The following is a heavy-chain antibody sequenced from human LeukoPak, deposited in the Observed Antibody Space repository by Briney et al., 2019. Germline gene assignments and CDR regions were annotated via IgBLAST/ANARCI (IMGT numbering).Heavy chain of an antibody. D-gene: IGHD5-12*01. Sequence: SETLSLTCTVSGGSISSYYWIWIRQPPGKGLEWLGYIYYNGNTNYNPSLKSRVTISVDTSKCQFSLKLSSVTAADTAVYYCARDKESGGNDYWGQGTLVTVSS. J-gene: IGHJ4*02. CDR2: IYYNGNT. CDR1: GGSISSYY. CDR3: ARDKESGGNDY. V-gene: IGHV4-59*01.